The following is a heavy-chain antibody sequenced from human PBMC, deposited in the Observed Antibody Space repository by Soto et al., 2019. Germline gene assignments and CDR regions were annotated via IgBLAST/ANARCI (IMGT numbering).Heavy chain of an antibody. CDR2: INPNSGGT. CDR3: ATSVPPAVVGGSYGMDV. Sequence: SVKVSCKASGYTFTGYYMHWVRQAPVQGLEWMGWINPNSGGTNYAQKFQGRVTMARDTSISTAYMELSRLRSDDTAVYYCATSVPPAVVGGSYGMDVWGQGTTVTVSS. D-gene: IGHD1-26*01. V-gene: IGHV1-2*02. CDR1: GYTFTGYY. J-gene: IGHJ6*02.